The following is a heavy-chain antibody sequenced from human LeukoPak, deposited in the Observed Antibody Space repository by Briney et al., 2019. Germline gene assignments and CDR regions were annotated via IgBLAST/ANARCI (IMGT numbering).Heavy chain of an antibody. CDR3: ATVTTWGYDAFDI. D-gene: IGHD4-17*01. Sequence: GASLQISCKGSGYSFTSYWIGWVRQMPGKGLEWMGIIYPGDSDTRYSPSFQGQVTISADKSISTAYLQWSSLKASDTAMYYCATVTTWGYDAFDIWGQGTMVTVSS. CDR2: IYPGDSDT. CDR1: GYSFTSYW. J-gene: IGHJ3*02. V-gene: IGHV5-51*01.